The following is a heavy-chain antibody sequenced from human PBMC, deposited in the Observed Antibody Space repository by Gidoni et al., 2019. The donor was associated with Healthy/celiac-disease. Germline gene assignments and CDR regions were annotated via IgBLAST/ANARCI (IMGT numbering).Heavy chain of an antibody. Sequence: QVQLQESGPGLVKPSETLSLTCTVPGGSISSYYWSWIRQPAGKGLEWIGRIYTSGSTNYNPSLKSRVTMSVDTSKNQFSLKLSSVTAADTAVYYCARDLRITIFGVFWYFDLWGRGTLVTVSS. CDR2: IYTSGST. CDR3: ARDLRITIFGVFWYFDL. V-gene: IGHV4-4*07. J-gene: IGHJ2*01. D-gene: IGHD3-3*01. CDR1: GGSISSYY.